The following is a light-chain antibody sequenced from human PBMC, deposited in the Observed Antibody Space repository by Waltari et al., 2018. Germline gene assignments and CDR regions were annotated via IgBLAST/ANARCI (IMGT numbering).Light chain of an antibody. CDR2: GTT. CDR3: QSSDSSLRAV. CDR1: SSNIGAGYD. J-gene: IGLJ2*01. Sequence: QSVLTQPPSVSGAPGQRISISCTGNSSNIGAGYDVHWYQQLPGAAPKLLIYGTTNRPSGGPDRFSGSKSGSSASLAITGLRPEDEADYYCQSSDSSLRAVFGGGTKVTVL. V-gene: IGLV1-40*01.